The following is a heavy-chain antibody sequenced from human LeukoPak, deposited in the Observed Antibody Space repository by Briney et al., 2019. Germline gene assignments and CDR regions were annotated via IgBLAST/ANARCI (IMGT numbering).Heavy chain of an antibody. V-gene: IGHV3-7*01. CDR2: IKQDGSEK. D-gene: IGHD3-3*01. CDR3: ARAEGHYDFWRGPRN. J-gene: IGHJ4*02. Sequence: GGSLRLSCAASGFTFSSYWMSWVRQAPGKGLEWVANIKQDGSEKYYVDSVKGRFTISRDNAKNSLYLQMNSLRAEDTAVYYCARAEGHYDFWRGPRNWGQGTLVTVSS. CDR1: GFTFSSYW.